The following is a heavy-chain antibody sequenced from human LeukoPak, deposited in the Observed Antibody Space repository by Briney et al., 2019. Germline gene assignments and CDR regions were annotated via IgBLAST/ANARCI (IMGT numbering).Heavy chain of an antibody. J-gene: IGHJ6*03. Sequence: KPSETLSLTCAVYGGSFSGYYWSWIRQPPGKGLEWIGEINHSGSTNYNPSLKSRVTMSVDTSKNQFSLKLSSVTAADTAVYYCARAGYGAQEHYYYVDVWGKGTTVTVSS. D-gene: IGHD4-17*01. V-gene: IGHV4-34*01. CDR1: GGSFSGYY. CDR3: ARAGYGAQEHYYYVDV. CDR2: INHSGST.